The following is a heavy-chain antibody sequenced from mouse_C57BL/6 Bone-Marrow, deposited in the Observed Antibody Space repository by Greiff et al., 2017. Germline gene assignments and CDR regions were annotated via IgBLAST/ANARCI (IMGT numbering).Heavy chain of an antibody. CDR2: IYPGGGYT. J-gene: IGHJ2*01. V-gene: IGHV1-63*01. CDR3: ARDTGLRRGFDY. D-gene: IGHD2-2*01. CDR1: GYTFTNYW. Sequence: QVQLQQSGAELVRPGTSVKMSCKASGYTFTNYWIGWAKQRPGHGLEWIGYIYPGGGYTNYNEKFKGKATLTADKSSSTAYMQCSSLTSEDSAIYYCARDTGLRRGFDYWGQGTTLTVSS.